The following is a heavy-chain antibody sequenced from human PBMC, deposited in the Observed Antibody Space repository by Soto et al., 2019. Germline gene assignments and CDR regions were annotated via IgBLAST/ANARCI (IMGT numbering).Heavy chain of an antibody. Sequence: TSETLSLTCTVSGGSITSYYWSWIRQPPGKGLEWIGYIYFSGSANYNPSLKSRVTISVDTSKNQFSLKLSSVTAADTAVYYCARSYSGYGDYCGQRTLVPVSS. D-gene: IGHD5-12*01. V-gene: IGHV4-59*08. J-gene: IGHJ4*02. CDR3: ARSYSGYGDY. CDR1: GGSITSYY. CDR2: IYFSGSA.